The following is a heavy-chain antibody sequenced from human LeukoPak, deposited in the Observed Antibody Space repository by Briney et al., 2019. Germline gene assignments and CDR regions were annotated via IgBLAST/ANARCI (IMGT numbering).Heavy chain of an antibody. CDR2: ISLYNGNT. CDR3: ARTQDVTYFYYYMDV. J-gene: IGHJ6*03. D-gene: IGHD2/OR15-2a*01. Sequence: ASVKVSCKASCYTFTSYGLSWVRQAPGQGLEWMGWISLYNGNTDYTKKIQGRVTMTTDTSTSTAYMELRSLRSDDTAVYYCARTQDVTYFYYYMDVWGKGTTVTVSS. V-gene: IGHV1-18*01. CDR1: CYTFTSYG.